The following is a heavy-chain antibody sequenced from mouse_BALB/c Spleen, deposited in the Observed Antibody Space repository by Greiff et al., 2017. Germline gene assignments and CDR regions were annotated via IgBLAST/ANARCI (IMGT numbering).Heavy chain of an antibody. V-gene: IGHV2-6-7*01. Sequence: VQLQESGPGLVAPSQSLSITCTVSGFSLTGYGVNWVRQPPGKGLEWLGMIWGDGSTDYNSALKSRLSISKDNSKSQVFLKMNSLQTDDTARYYCARERGNYGGYYFDYWGQGTTLTDAS. D-gene: IGHD2-1*01. J-gene: IGHJ2*01. CDR2: IWGDGST. CDR1: GFSLTGYG. CDR3: ARERGNYGGYYFDY.